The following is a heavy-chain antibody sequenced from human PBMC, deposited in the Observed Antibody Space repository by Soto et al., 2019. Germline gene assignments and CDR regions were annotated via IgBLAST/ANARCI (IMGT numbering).Heavy chain of an antibody. V-gene: IGHV3-30-3*01. J-gene: IGHJ4*02. CDR1: GFTFSSYA. CDR3: ANLDY. CDR2: ISYDGSNK. Sequence: GGSLRLSCAASGFTFSSYAMHWVRQAPGKGLEWVAVISYDGSNKYYADSVKGRFTISRDNSKNTLYLQMNSLRAEDTAVYYCANLDYWGQGTLVTVSS.